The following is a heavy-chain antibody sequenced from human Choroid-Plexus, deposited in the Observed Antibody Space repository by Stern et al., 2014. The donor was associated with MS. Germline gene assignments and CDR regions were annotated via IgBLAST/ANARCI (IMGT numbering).Heavy chain of an antibody. CDR3: AKDRQWSTYFFDY. CDR2: ISYDGSDK. V-gene: IGHV3-30*18. CDR1: GCTFSNFG. D-gene: IGHD2-15*01. Sequence: VQLVESGGGVAQPGRPLILSCAASGCTFSNFGMHWVRQAPGKGLEWGALISYDGSDKYYADSVKGRFTIFRDNSKNTLYMHMNSLRAEDTAVYYCAKDRQWSTYFFDYWGQGSLVTVSS. J-gene: IGHJ4*02.